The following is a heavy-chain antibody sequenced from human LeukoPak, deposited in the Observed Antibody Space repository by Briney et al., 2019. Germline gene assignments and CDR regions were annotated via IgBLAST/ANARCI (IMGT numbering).Heavy chain of an antibody. CDR2: TSGSGGST. Sequence: PGGSLRLSCAASGFTFSSYAMSWVRQAPGKGLEWVSATSGSGGSTYYADSVKGRFTISRDNSKNTLYLQMNSLRAEDTAVYYCAKDRIRVPITMVRGVIITSGAFDIWGQGTMVTVSS. D-gene: IGHD3-10*01. CDR1: GFTFSSYA. V-gene: IGHV3-23*01. J-gene: IGHJ3*02. CDR3: AKDRIRVPITMVRGVIITSGAFDI.